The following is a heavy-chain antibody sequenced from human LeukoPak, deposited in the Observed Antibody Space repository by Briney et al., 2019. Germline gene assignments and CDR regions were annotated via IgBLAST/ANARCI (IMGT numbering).Heavy chain of an antibody. CDR3: ASAYYDFWTGYSYFEY. CDR1: GFTFSNYA. CDR2: ISGSDGSS. D-gene: IGHD3-3*01. J-gene: IGHJ4*02. Sequence: GGSLRLSCAPSGFTFSNYAMSWVRQAPGKGLEWVSAISGSDGSSFHADSVKGRFAISRDNSKNTLYLQVNSLRAEDTAVYYCASAYYDFWTGYSYFEYWGQGILVTVSS. V-gene: IGHV3-23*01.